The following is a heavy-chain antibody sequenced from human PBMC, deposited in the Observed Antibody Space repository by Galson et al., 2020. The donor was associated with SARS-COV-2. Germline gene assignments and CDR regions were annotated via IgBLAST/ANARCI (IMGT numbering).Heavy chain of an antibody. D-gene: IGHD4-17*01. CDR3: ARSDYGDTWYYLDY. Sequence: SETLSLTCTVSGGSISSYYWSWIRQPPGKGLEWIGYIYYSGSTNYNPSLKSRVTISVDTSKNQFSLKLSSVTAADTAVYYCARSDYGDTWYYLDYWGQGTLVTVSS. V-gene: IGHV4-59*01. J-gene: IGHJ4*02. CDR1: GGSISSYY. CDR2: IYYSGST.